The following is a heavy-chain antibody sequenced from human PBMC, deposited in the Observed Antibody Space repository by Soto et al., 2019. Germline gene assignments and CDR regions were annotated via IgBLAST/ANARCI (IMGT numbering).Heavy chain of an antibody. V-gene: IGHV3-74*01. D-gene: IGHD2-2*02. J-gene: IGHJ4*02. CDR3: ARPGYTSRKALDY. CDR1: GFDFSSYW. CDR2: INSDGTDR. Sequence: EVELVESGGGLVQPGGSLRLTCITSGFDFSSYWMHWVRQAPGKGLEWVSRINSDGTDRDDAGAVKGRFTISRDNAENTLSLQMNYLRAEDTAMYYCARPGYTSRKALDYWGQGTQVTASS.